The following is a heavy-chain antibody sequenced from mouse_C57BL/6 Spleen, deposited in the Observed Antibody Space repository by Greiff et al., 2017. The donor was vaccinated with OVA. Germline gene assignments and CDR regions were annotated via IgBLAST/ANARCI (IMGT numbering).Heavy chain of an antibody. CDR1: GYTFTSYW. J-gene: IGHJ2*01. CDR3: ATYDSYYFDY. V-gene: IGHV1-55*01. D-gene: IGHD2-4*01. Sequence: QVHVKQPGAELVKPGASVKMSCKASGYTFTSYWITWVKQRPGQGLEWIGDIYPGSGSTNYNEKFKSKATLTVDTSSSTAYMQLSSLTSEDSAVYYCATYDSYYFDYWGQGTTLTVSS. CDR2: IYPGSGST.